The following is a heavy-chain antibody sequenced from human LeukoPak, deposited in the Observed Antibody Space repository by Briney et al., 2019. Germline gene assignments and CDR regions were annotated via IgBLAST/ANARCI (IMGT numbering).Heavy chain of an antibody. CDR3: ARGWVYFRGNSGAFDI. CDR2: INHSGST. CDR1: GGSFSGYY. V-gene: IGHV4-34*01. J-gene: IGHJ3*02. D-gene: IGHD4-23*01. Sequence: PSETLSLTCAVYGGSFSGYYWSWIRQPPGKGLEWIGEINHSGSTNYNPSLKSRVTISVDTSKNQFSLQLNSVTPEDTAVYYCARGWVYFRGNSGAFDIWGQGTMVTVSS.